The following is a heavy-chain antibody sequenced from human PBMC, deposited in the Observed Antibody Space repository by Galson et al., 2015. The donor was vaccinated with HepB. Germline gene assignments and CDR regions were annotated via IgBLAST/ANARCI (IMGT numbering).Heavy chain of an antibody. D-gene: IGHD3-22*01. CDR1: GFTFSSYG. Sequence: SLRLSCAASGFTFSSYGMHWVRQAPGKGLEWVAVISYGGSNKYYADSVKGRFTISRDNSKNTLYLQMNSLRAEDTAVYYCAKDRQRKVGYYYDSSGYSAEDYWGQGTLVTVSS. CDR3: AKDRQRKVGYYYDSSGYSAEDY. CDR2: ISYGGSNK. J-gene: IGHJ4*02. V-gene: IGHV3-30*18.